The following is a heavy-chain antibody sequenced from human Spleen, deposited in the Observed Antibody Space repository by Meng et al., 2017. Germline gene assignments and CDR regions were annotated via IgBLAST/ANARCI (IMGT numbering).Heavy chain of an antibody. CDR3: SKDYTGSDDY. CDR1: GFTFSDYY. CDR2: INPDGSST. J-gene: IGHJ4*02. Sequence: VQLVESGGGLVKPGGSLRLSCAASGFTFSDYYMSWIRQVPGQGLVWVSRINPDGSSTSYADSVKGRFTISRDNAKNTLYLQMTSLRAEDTAVYYCSKDYTGSDDYWGQGTLVTVSS. D-gene: IGHD5-12*01. V-gene: IGHV3-74*01.